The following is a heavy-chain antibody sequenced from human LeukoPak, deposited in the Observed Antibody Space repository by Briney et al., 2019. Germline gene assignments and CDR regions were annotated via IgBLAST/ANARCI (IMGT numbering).Heavy chain of an antibody. CDR2: INPSGGST. J-gene: IGHJ3*02. V-gene: IGHV1-46*01. D-gene: IGHD3-22*01. CDR3: ARGPYSYDSSGAFDI. Sequence: ASVKVSCKASGYTFTSYYMRWVRQAPGQGLEWMGIINPSGGSTSYAQKFQGRVTMTRDMSTSTVYMELSSLRSEDTAVYYCARGPYSYDSSGAFDIWGQGTMVTVSS. CDR1: GYTFTSYY.